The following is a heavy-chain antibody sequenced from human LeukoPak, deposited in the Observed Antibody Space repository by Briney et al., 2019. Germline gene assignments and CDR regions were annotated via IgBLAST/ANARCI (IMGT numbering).Heavy chain of an antibody. CDR2: IIPIFGTG. CDR3: ARGGSGWSFDS. V-gene: IGHV1-69*13. Sequence: ASVKVSCKASGGTFSSYAISWVRQAPGQGLEWMGGIIPIFGTGNYAQKFQGRVTITADDSTTTAYMELSSLTYEDTAAYYRARGGSGWSFDSWGQGTLVTVSS. D-gene: IGHD6-19*01. J-gene: IGHJ4*02. CDR1: GGTFSSYA.